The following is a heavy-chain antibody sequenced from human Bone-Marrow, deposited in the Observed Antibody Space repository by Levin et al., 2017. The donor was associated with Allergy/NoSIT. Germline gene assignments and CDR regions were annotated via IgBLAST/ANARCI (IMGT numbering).Heavy chain of an antibody. J-gene: IGHJ4*02. D-gene: IGHD3-9*01. CDR3: VRKPSRYYFDY. CDR1: GFSLITSGAG. CDR2: IYWDDDK. V-gene: IGHV2-5*02. Sequence: SGPTLVKPKQTLTLTCSFSGFSLITSGAGVGWIRQPPGGALEWLGVIYWDDDKRYSPSLRSRLTVTRDTSENQVVLTMTNMDPADTATYYCVRKPSRYYFDYWGQGTLVTVSS.